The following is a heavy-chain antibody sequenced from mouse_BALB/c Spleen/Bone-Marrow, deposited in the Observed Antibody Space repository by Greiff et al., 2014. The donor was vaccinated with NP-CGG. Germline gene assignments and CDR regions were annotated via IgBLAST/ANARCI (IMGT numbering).Heavy chain of an antibody. CDR1: GFNIKDTY. V-gene: IGHV14-3*02. D-gene: IGHD1-1*01. J-gene: IGHJ3*01. CDR2: IDPANGNT. CDR3: ALYYYGSSGFAY. Sequence: VQLKQSGAVLVKPGASVKLSCTASGFNIKDTYMHWVKQRPEQGLEWIGRIDPANGNTKYDPKFQGKATITADTSSNTAYLQLSSLTSEDTAVYYCALYYYGSSGFAYWGQGTLVTVSA.